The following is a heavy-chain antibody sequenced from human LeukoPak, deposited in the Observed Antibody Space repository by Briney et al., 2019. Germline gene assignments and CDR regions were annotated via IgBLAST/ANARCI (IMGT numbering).Heavy chain of an antibody. CDR1: GGTFSSYA. CDR3: ARGRPDDAFDI. J-gene: IGHJ3*02. Sequence: ASVKVSCKASGGTFSSYAISWVRQAPGQGLEWMGGIIPIFGTTNYAQKFQGRVTITADESTSTAYMELSSLRSEDTAVYYCARGRPDDAFDIWGQGTMVTVSS. CDR2: IIPIFGTT. V-gene: IGHV1-69*13.